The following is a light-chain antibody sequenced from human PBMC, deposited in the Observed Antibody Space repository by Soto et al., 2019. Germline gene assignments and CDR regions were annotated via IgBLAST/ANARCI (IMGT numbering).Light chain of an antibody. CDR1: SSDVGGYNY. CDR3: SSHTTSSFVV. V-gene: IGLV2-14*01. J-gene: IGLJ2*01. CDR2: DVS. Sequence: QSALTQPASVSGSPGQSITISRTGTSSDVGGYNYVSWYQQHPGKTPKLMIYDVSNRPSGVSNRFSGSKSGNTASLTISGLQAEDEADYYCSSHTTSSFVVFGGGTKLTVL.